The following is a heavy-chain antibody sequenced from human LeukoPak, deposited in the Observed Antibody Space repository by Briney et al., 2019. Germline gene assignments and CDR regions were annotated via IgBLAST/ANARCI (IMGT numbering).Heavy chain of an antibody. V-gene: IGHV1-18*01. CDR3: ARGSDSDY. J-gene: IGHJ4*02. CDR2: ISAYNGNT. D-gene: IGHD2-21*02. CDR1: GYTFTNYG. Sequence: ASVKVSCKASGYTFTNYGISWVRQAPGQGLEWMGWISAYNGNTNYAQKFQDRVTMTTDTSTTTSYMELRSLRSDDTAVYYCARGSDSDYWGQGTLVTVSS.